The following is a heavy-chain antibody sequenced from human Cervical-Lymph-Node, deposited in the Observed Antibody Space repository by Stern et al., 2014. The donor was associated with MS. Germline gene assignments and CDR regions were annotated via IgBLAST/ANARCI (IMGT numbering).Heavy chain of an antibody. V-gene: IGHV2-70*04. J-gene: IGHJ4*02. Sequence: QVTLRESGPALVKPTQTLTLTCTFSGFSLSTSGMRVSWIRQPPGKALEWLARIDWDDDKFYSTSLKTRLTISKDTSKNQVVLTMTNMDPVDTATYYCARISGSSWYYLDYWGQGTLVTVVL. CDR3: ARISGSSWYYLDY. CDR1: GFSLSTSGMR. CDR2: IDWDDDK. D-gene: IGHD6-13*01.